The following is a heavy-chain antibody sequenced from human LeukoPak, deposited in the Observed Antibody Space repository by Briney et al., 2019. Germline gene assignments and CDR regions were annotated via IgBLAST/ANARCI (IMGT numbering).Heavy chain of an antibody. V-gene: IGHV3-30*04. J-gene: IGHJ4*02. Sequence: GMSLRLSCAASGFTFTSYAMHWVRQAPGKGLEWVAVISYDGSDQYYADSVKGRFTISRDNSKNTPSLQMNSLGDEDTAVYYCAKGRSGSVYGGIDYWGQGTLVTVSS. CDR2: ISYDGSDQ. D-gene: IGHD1-26*01. CDR3: AKGRSGSVYGGIDY. CDR1: GFTFTSYA.